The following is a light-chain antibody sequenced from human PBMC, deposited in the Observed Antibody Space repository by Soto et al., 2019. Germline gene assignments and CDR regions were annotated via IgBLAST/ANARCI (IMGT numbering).Light chain of an antibody. Sequence: DIVMTQSPDSLPVSLGERATINCKSSQRVLYSSNNKNYLAGYQQKPGQPPKLLIYWASTRESGVPDRFSGSGSGTDFTLTISSLQAEDVAVYYCQQYYSTPYTFGQGTKLEIK. J-gene: IGKJ2*01. CDR3: QQYYSTPYT. V-gene: IGKV4-1*01. CDR1: QRVLYSSNNKNY. CDR2: WAS.